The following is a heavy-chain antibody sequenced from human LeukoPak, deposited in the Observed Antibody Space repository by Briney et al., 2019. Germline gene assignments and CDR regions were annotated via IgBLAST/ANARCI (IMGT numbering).Heavy chain of an antibody. CDR3: ARTLIAAATPPDY. CDR2: INSEGSST. J-gene: IGHJ4*02. D-gene: IGHD6-13*01. CDR1: GFTFRSYW. Sequence: GGSLRLSCAASGFTFRSYWIHWVRQAPGKGLVWVSRINSEGSSTSYADSVKGRFTISRDNAKNTLYLQMNSLRAEDTALYYCARTLIAAATPPDYWGQGTLVTVSS. V-gene: IGHV3-74*01.